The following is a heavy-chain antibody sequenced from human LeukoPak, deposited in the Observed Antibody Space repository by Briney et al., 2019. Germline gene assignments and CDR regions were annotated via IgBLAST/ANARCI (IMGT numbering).Heavy chain of an antibody. CDR2: IYYSGST. CDR1: GGSISSSSYY. CDR3: ARIEQSSWFDY. V-gene: IGHV4-39*07. Sequence: PSETLSLTCTVSGGSISSSSYYWGWIRQPPGKGLEWIGSIYYSGSTYYNPSLKSRVTISVDTSKNQFSLKLSSVTAADTAVYYCARIEQSSWFDYWGQGTLVTVSS. J-gene: IGHJ4*02. D-gene: IGHD2-2*01.